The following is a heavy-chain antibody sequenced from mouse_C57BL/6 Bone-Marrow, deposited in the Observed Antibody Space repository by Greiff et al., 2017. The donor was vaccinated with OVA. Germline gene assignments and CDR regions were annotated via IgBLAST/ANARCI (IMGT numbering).Heavy chain of an antibody. D-gene: IGHD1-1*01. CDR2: IDPEDGEN. CDR3: AHYYYGSSPLAY. Sequence: VQLQQSGAELVKPGASVKLSCTASGFNIKDYYMHWVKQRTEQGLEWIGRIDPEDGENKYAPKFPGKATITADTSSNTAYLQLSSLTSEDTAVYYCAHYYYGSSPLAYWGQGTLVTVSA. V-gene: IGHV14-2*01. CDR1: GFNIKDYY. J-gene: IGHJ3*01.